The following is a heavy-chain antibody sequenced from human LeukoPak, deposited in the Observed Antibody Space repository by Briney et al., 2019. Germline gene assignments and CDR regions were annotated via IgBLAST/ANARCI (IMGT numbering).Heavy chain of an antibody. CDR1: GGSISSGDYS. J-gene: IGHJ4*02. V-gene: IGHV4-61*02. CDR2: IYTSGST. CDR3: ARLDSATDDDY. D-gene: IGHD1-1*01. Sequence: SETLSLTCTVSGGSISSGDYSWSWIRQPAGKGLEWIGRIYTSGSTKYNPSLKSRVTIFRDTSKNQFSLKLSSVTAADTAVYYCARLDSATDDDYWGQGTLVTVSS.